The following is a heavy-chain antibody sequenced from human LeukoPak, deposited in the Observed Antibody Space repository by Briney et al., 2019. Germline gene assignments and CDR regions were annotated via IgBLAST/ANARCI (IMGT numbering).Heavy chain of an antibody. V-gene: IGHV4-59*01. D-gene: IGHD1-26*01. Sequence: SETLSFTCTVSGGSISSYYWSWIRQPPGKGLEWIGYIYYSGSTNYNPSLKSRVTISVDTSKNQFSLKLSSVTAADTAVYYCAGLSGSYFSPDYWGQGTLVTVSS. CDR2: IYYSGST. CDR1: GGSISSYY. CDR3: AGLSGSYFSPDY. J-gene: IGHJ4*02.